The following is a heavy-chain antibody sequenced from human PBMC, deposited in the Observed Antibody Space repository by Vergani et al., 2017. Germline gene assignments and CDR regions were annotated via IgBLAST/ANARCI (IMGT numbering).Heavy chain of an antibody. CDR3: ARGNRLLWFGEPRMGMDV. CDR2: IYYSGST. J-gene: IGHJ6*02. D-gene: IGHD3-10*01. V-gene: IGHV4-30-4*08. CDR1: GGSISSGDYY. Sequence: QVRLQESGPGLVKPSETLSLTCSVSGGSISSGDYYWSWIRQPPGKGLEWIGYIYYSGSTYYNPSLKSRVTISVDTSKNQFSLKLSSVTAADTAVYYCARGNRLLWFGEPRMGMDVWGQGTTVTVSS.